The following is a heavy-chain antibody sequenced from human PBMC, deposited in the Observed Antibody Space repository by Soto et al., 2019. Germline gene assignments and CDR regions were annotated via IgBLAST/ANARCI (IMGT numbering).Heavy chain of an antibody. V-gene: IGHV3-30*18. J-gene: IGHJ4*02. CDR2: ISYDGSDT. CDR1: GFTFRSHG. CDR3: AKDFGINWYYFDC. D-gene: IGHD1-1*01. Sequence: PGGSLRLSCAASGFTFRSHGMHWVRQAPGKGLEWLTLISYDGSDTYYADSVKGRFTISRDNSKNMLYLQMNSLGAEDTAVYYCAKDFGINWYYFDCWGQGTLVTVSS.